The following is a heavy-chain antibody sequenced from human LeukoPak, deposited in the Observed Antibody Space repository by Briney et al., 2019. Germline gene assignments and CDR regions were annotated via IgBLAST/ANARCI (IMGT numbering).Heavy chain of an antibody. Sequence: KPSETLSLTCTVSGGSISSYYWSWIRQPPGKGLEWIGYIYYSGSTNYNPSLKSRVTISLDASKNQFSLKLNSVTAADTAVYYCARRNTYYYDSSGYYYFDYWGQGTLVTVSS. CDR3: ARRNTYYYDSSGYYYFDY. CDR1: GGSISSYY. CDR2: IYYSGST. V-gene: IGHV4-59*08. D-gene: IGHD3-22*01. J-gene: IGHJ4*02.